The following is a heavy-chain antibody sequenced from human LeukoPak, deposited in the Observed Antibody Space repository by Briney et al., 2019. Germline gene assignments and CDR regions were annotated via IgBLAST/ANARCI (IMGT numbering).Heavy chain of an antibody. D-gene: IGHD1-26*01. CDR2: IYYSGST. J-gene: IGHJ6*02. CDR3: ARVGGTNYYYYGMDV. CDR1: GGSISNYY. V-gene: IGHV4-59*01. Sequence: PSETLSLTCTVYGGSISNYYWSWIRQPPGKGLEWIGYIYYSGSTNYNPSLKSRVTISVDTSKNQFSLKLSSVTAADTAVYYCARVGGTNYYYYGMDVWGQGTTVTVSS.